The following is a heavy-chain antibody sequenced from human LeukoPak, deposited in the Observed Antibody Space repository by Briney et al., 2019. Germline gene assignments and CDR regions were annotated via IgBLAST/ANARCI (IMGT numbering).Heavy chain of an antibody. CDR3: AREDSRDALDI. Sequence: HPGGSLRLSCEGSGFTFSSFEMNWVSQAPGKGREWLSYIGSGGRTIIYADSVKGRFTISRDNARNSLYLQMNSLRAEDTAVYHCAREDSRDALDIWGQGTMVTVSS. J-gene: IGHJ3*02. CDR1: GFTFSSFE. V-gene: IGHV3-48*03. CDR2: IGSGGRTI. D-gene: IGHD3-22*01.